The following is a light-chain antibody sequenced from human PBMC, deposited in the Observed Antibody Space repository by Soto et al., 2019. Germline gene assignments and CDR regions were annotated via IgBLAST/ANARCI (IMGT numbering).Light chain of an antibody. J-gene: IGKJ3*01. CDR1: QSLSSSY. V-gene: IGKV3-20*01. Sequence: EIVLTQSPGTLSLSPGERATLSCRASQSLSSSYLAWYQQKPGQAPRLLIYGASSRATGVPDRFSGSGSGTDFTLTISRLEPEDFAVYYCQQYCSSPPFTFGPGTKVDIK. CDR2: GAS. CDR3: QQYCSSPPFT.